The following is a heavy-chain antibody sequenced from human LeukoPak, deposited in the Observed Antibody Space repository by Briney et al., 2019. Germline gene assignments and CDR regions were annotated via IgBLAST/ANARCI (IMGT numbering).Heavy chain of an antibody. Sequence: SETLSLTCTVSGYSISSGYYWGWIRQPPGKGLEWIGYIYYSGSTNYNPSLKSRVTISVDTSKNQFSLKLSSVTAADTAVYYCARGESYYSYWFDPWGQGTLVTVSS. D-gene: IGHD1-26*01. J-gene: IGHJ5*02. CDR2: IYYSGST. V-gene: IGHV4-61*01. CDR1: GYSISSGYY. CDR3: ARGESYYSYWFDP.